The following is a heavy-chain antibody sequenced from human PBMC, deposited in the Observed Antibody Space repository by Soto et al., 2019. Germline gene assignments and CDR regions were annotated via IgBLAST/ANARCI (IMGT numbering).Heavy chain of an antibody. CDR3: ARVGDKYCSGGSCYPSRYYYYYMDV. Sequence: SETLSLTCTVSGGSISSYYWSWIRQPPGKGLEWIGYIYYSGSTNYNPSLKSRVTISVDTSKNQFSLKLSSVTAADTAVYYCARVGDKYCSGGSCYPSRYYYYYMDVWGKGTTVTVSS. CDR2: IYYSGST. J-gene: IGHJ6*03. D-gene: IGHD2-15*01. V-gene: IGHV4-59*01. CDR1: GGSISSYY.